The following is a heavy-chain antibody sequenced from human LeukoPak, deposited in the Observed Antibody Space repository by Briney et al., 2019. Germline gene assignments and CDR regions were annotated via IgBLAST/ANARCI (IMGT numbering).Heavy chain of an antibody. J-gene: IGHJ1*01. CDR2: INAGNGNT. V-gene: IGHV1-3*01. D-gene: IGHD3-22*01. Sequence: ASVKVSCKASGYTFTSYAMHWVRQAPGQRLEWMGWINAGNGNTKYSQKFQGRVTITRDTSASTAYMELSSLRSGDTAVYYCASSFSYYYDSSGYDEYFQHWGQGTLVTVSS. CDR1: GYTFTSYA. CDR3: ASSFSYYYDSSGYDEYFQH.